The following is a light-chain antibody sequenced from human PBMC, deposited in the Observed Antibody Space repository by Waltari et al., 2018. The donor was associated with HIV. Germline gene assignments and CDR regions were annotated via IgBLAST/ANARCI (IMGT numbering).Light chain of an antibody. Sequence: QSVLTQPPSASGTLGQRVTISCTGSSSNVGSKPVYWFQQVPGTAPKLLIYRDYQRRSGIPDRFSGSKSGASASLTISGLRSEDEADYYCVAWDDSLSGYVFGTGTKVSVL. CDR3: VAWDDSLSGYV. CDR1: SSNVGSKP. J-gene: IGLJ1*01. V-gene: IGLV1-47*01. CDR2: RDY.